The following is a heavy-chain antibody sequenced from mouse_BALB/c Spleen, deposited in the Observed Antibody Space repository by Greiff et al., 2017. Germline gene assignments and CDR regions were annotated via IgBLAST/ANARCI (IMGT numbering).Heavy chain of an antibody. CDR1: GYSFTSYY. D-gene: IGHD1-1*01. CDR2: IDPFNGGT. Sequence: EVQLKESGPELMKPGASVKISCKASGYSFTSYYMHWVKQSHGKSLEWIGYIDPFNGGTSYNQKFKGKATLTVDKSSSTAYMHLSSLTSEDSAVYYCARDYGSSYNFDYWGQGTTLTVSS. V-gene: IGHV1S135*01. CDR3: ARDYGSSYNFDY. J-gene: IGHJ2*01.